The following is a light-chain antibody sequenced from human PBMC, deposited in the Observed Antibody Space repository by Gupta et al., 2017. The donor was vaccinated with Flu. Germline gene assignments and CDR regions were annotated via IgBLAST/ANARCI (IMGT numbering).Light chain of an antibody. CDR1: SSNVGGYNF. CDR2: EGT. CDR3: CSYAGSSTYV. J-gene: IGLJ1*01. V-gene: IGLV2-23*01. Sequence: QSALTQPASVSGSPGQSITISCSGTSSNVGGYNFVSWYQQHPGKAPKLMIYEGTRRPSGVSSRFSGSKSGNTASLTISGLQTEDEADYYCCSYAGSSTYVFGTGTKVPVL.